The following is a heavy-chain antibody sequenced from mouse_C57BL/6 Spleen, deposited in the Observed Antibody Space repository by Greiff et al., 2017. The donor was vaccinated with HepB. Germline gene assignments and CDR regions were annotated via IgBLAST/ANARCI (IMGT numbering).Heavy chain of an antibody. CDR2: ISDGGSYT. D-gene: IGHD3-2*02. V-gene: IGHV5-4*01. J-gene: IGHJ2*01. CDR1: GFTFSSYA. Sequence: EVKLVESGGGLVKPGGSLKLSCAASGFTFSSYAMSWVRQTPEKRLEWVATISDGGSYTYYPDNVKGRFTISRDNAKNNLYLQMSHLKSEDTAMYYCAREAAQATGGFDYWGQGTTLTVSS. CDR3: AREAAQATGGFDY.